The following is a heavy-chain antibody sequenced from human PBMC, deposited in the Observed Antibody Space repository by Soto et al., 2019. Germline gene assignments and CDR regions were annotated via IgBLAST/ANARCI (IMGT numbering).Heavy chain of an antibody. CDR2: ISGIGVST. CDR3: AKDRKAGATADSFDY. D-gene: IGHD1-26*01. Sequence: PGGSLRLSCAVSGFTFSSYAMSWVRQAPGKGLEWVSGISGIGVSTYYADSVKGRFTISRDNSKNTLYLQMNSLRAEDTAVYYCAKDRKAGATADSFDYWGLGTLVTVSS. CDR1: GFTFSSYA. V-gene: IGHV3-23*01. J-gene: IGHJ4*02.